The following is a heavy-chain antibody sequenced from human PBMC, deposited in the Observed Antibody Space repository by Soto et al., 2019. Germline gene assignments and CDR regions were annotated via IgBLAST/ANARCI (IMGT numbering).Heavy chain of an antibody. CDR1: GFTFSRDA. D-gene: IGHD3-16*01. V-gene: IGHV3-33*01. Sequence: QLVESGGGVVQPGRSLRLSCAASGFTFSRDAMHWVRQAPGKGLEWVAFIWNDGSNEYYADSVKGRAIISRDNSENTVYLQMNSLRGEDTAVSFCVRDAADSGYAYDLWGKGKMVTVSS. J-gene: IGHJ3*01. CDR3: VRDAADSGYAYDL. CDR2: IWNDGSNE.